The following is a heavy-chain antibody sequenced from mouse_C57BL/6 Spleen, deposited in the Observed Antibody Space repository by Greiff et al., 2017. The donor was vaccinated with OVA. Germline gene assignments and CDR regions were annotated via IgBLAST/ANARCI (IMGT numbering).Heavy chain of an antibody. CDR2: ILPGSGST. Sequence: LVESGAELMKPGASVKLSCKATGYTFTGYWIEWVKQRPGHGLEWIGEILPGSGSTNYNEKFKGKATFTADTASNTAYMQLSSLTTEDSAIYYCARGKDDYDRGAWFAYWGQGTLVTVSA. CDR3: ARGKDDYDRGAWFAY. V-gene: IGHV1-9*01. J-gene: IGHJ3*01. D-gene: IGHD2-4*01. CDR1: GYTFTGYW.